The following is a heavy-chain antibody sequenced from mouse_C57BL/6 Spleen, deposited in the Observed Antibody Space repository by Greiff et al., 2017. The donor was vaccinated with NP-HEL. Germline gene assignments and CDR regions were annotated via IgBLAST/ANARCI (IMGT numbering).Heavy chain of an antibody. Sequence: VQLQQSGAELVKAGASVKMSCKASGYTFTSYWMHWVKQRLGQGLEWFAETNPTNGRTYYNEKFKSKATLTVDKSSSTAYMLLSGPTFEDSAVYYCARIKKIVATYVDYWCQGTTLTVSS. CDR2: TNPTNGRT. CDR1: GYTFTSYW. CDR3: ARIKKIVATYVDY. D-gene: IGHD1-1*01. J-gene: IGHJ2*01. V-gene: IGHV1S81*02.